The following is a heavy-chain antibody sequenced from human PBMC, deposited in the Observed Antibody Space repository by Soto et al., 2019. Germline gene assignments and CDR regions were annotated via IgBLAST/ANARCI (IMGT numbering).Heavy chain of an antibody. CDR2: IYPGDSSI. J-gene: IGHJ6*01. CDR3: ASHAYCASNTCYYYDGLDV. V-gene: IGHV5-51*01. CDR1: GYTFTNSW. D-gene: IGHD2-2*01. Sequence: GESLKISCQGSGYTFTNSWIRWVRHMPGKGLEWMGIIYPGDSSIRYSPSFQGQVTISADMSTSTAYLQWSSLKASDTAMYYCASHAYCASNTCYYYDGLDVWRQGTTVTVS.